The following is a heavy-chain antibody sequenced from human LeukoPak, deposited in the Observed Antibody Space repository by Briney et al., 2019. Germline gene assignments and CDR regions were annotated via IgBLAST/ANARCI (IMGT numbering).Heavy chain of an antibody. D-gene: IGHD6-6*01. CDR1: GGTFSSYA. Sequence: SVKVSCKASGGTFSSYAISWVRQAPGQGLEWMGGIIPIFGTANYAQKFQGRVTITADESTSTAYMELSSLRSEDTAVYYCAESIAARDLYYYYYMDVWGKGTTVTISS. CDR2: IIPIFGTA. J-gene: IGHJ6*03. CDR3: AESIAARDLYYYYYMDV. V-gene: IGHV1-69*13.